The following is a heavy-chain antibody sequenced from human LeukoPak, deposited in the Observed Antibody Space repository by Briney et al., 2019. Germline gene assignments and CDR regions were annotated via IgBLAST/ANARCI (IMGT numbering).Heavy chain of an antibody. J-gene: IGHJ4*02. CDR2: IIPIFGTA. V-gene: IGHV1-69*13. CDR1: GGTFSSYA. CDR3: ARGVGATDFDY. D-gene: IGHD1-26*01. Sequence: SVKVSCKASGGTFSSYAISWVRQAPGQGLEWMGGIIPIFGTANYAQKFQGRVTITADESTSTAYMKLSSLRSEDTAVYYCARGVGATDFDYWGQGTLVTVSS.